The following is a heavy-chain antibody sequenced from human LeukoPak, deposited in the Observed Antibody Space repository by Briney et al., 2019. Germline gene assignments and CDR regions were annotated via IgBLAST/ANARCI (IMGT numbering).Heavy chain of an antibody. CDR2: VDHSGTT. Sequence: SDTLSLTCVVAGSSISSGYYWGWIRQPPGKGPEWIGSVDHSGTTFYNPSLKSRVIISVDTSKNQISLHLSSVTVADTAIYYCARDRAQLVMAKPHYFQHWGQGILVTVSS. CDR3: ARDRAQLVMAKPHYFQH. D-gene: IGHD2-21*01. V-gene: IGHV4-38-2*02. CDR1: GSSISSGYY. J-gene: IGHJ4*02.